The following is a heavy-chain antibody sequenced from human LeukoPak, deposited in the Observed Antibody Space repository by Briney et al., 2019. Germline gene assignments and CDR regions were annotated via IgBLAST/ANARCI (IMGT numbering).Heavy chain of an antibody. Sequence: GGSLRLSCAASGFTFSSYAMSWVRQAPGKGLEWVSGISDSGRSTVYADSVKGRFTISRDNSKNTLSLQMNILRAEDTAVYYCAKDRGSGSGSYTWGIFDCWGQRTLVTVSS. CDR2: ISDSGRST. J-gene: IGHJ4*02. CDR3: AKDRGSGSGSYTWGIFDC. D-gene: IGHD3-10*01. CDR1: GFTFSSYA. V-gene: IGHV3-23*01.